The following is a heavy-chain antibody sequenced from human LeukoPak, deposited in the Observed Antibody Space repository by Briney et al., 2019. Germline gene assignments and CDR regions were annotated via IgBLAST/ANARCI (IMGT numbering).Heavy chain of an antibody. Sequence: GGSLRLSCAASGFTFSTYTMNWVRDAPGKGREWVPSITSGSGYIYYADSVKGRFTVSRDNAKNSLYLQMNSLRAEDTAVYYCARDSATVVIRSNWFDPWGQGTLVTVFS. D-gene: IGHD4-23*01. CDR1: GFTFSTYT. J-gene: IGHJ5*02. V-gene: IGHV3-21*01. CDR2: ITSGSGYI. CDR3: ARDSATVVIRSNWFDP.